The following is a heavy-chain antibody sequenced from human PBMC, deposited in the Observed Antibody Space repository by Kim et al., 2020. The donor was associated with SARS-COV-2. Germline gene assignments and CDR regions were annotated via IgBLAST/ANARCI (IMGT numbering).Heavy chain of an antibody. D-gene: IGHD2-2*01. J-gene: IGHJ4*02. Sequence: GGSLRLSCTASGFTFGDYVMSWFRQAPGKGLEWVGFIRSKAYGGTTEYAASVKGRFTISRDDSKSIAYLQMNSLKTEDTAVYYCTRAGTLGQVPATDYWGQGTLVTVSS. V-gene: IGHV3-49*03. CDR2: IRSKAYGGTT. CDR1: GFTFGDYV. CDR3: TRAGTLGQVPATDY.